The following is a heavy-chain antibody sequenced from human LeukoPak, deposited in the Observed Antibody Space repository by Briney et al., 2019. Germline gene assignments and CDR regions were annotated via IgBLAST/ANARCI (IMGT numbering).Heavy chain of an antibody. J-gene: IGHJ4*02. V-gene: IGHV4-34*01. D-gene: IGHD3-22*01. Sequence: PSETLSLTCAVYGGSFSGYYWNWIRQPPGKGLEWIGEINHSGSTNYNPSLKSRVTISVDTSKNQFSLKLSSVTAADTAVYYCARVQYYDSSGYYYFDYWGQGTLVTVSS. CDR2: INHSGST. CDR3: ARVQYYDSSGYYYFDY. CDR1: GGSFSGYY.